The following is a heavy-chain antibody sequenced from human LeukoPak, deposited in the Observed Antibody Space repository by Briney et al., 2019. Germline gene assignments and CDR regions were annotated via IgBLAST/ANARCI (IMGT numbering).Heavy chain of an antibody. V-gene: IGHV4-59*01. D-gene: IGHD6-13*01. J-gene: IGHJ6*03. CDR2: IYYSGST. CDR1: GGSISSYN. CDR3: ASTIAAAGSLYYYYYMDV. Sequence: SETLSLTCTVSGGSISSYNWSWIRQPPGKGLEWIGYIYYSGSTNYNPSLKSRVTISVDTSKNQFSLKLSSVTAADTAVYYCASTIAAAGSLYYYYYMDVWGKGTTVTISS.